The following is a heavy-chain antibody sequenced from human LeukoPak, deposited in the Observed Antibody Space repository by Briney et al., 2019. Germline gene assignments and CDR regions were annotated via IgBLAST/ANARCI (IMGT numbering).Heavy chain of an antibody. V-gene: IGHV4-4*02. CDR1: GGSISSSNW. J-gene: IGHJ5*01. CDR3: ARVYSGRRDFDC. Sequence: PSGTLSLTCGVSGGSISSSNWWSWVRQPPGKGLEWIGEIYRSGSTNYNPSLKSRVSISIDKSKNQFSLRLNSVTAADTAVYYCARVYSGRRDFDCWGQGILVTVSS. D-gene: IGHD3-10*01. CDR2: IYRSGST.